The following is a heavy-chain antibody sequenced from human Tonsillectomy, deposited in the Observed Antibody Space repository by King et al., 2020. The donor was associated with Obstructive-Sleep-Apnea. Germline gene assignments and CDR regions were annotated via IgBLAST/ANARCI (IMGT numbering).Heavy chain of an antibody. V-gene: IGHV1-18*01. D-gene: IGHD4-17*01. CDR2: ISTYNGNT. CDR3: ARDHLGDYVEGYYYSYGMDV. J-gene: IGHJ6*02. Sequence: QLVQSGAEVKKPGASVKVSCKASGYTFMTYGITWVRQAPGQGLEWMGWISTYNGNTNYAQKVQDRVTITTDTSTTTAYMELRSLRSDDTAVYYCARDHLGDYVEGYYYSYGMDVWGQGTTVTVSS. CDR1: GYTFMTYG.